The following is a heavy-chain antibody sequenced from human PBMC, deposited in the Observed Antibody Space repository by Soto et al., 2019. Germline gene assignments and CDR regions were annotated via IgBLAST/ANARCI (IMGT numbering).Heavy chain of an antibody. CDR3: AAELYSGGRCCSFDI. CDR2: IIIAGGGT. J-gene: IGHJ3*02. V-gene: IGHV1-58*01. Sequence: QMQVVQSGPEVKKPGTSVTVSCKTSGIIFSNSAVQWVRQARGQRLEWLGYIIIAGGGTKYSQNLQGKITITRDMSTNTAYMELSSLRSEDTTIYYCAAELYSGGRCCSFDIWGQGTMITVSS. D-gene: IGHD2-15*01. CDR1: GIIFSNSA.